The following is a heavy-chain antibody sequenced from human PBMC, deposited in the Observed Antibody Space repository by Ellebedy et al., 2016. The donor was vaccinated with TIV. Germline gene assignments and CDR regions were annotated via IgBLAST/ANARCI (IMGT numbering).Heavy chain of an antibody. D-gene: IGHD2-21*02. CDR1: GGSVSSGSYY. V-gene: IGHV4-61*01. Sequence: MPSETLSLTCTVSGGSVSSGSYYWSWIRQPPGKGLEWIGYIYYSGSTTYNPSLKSRVTISVDTSKNQFSLKLSSVTAADTAVYYCARVGGEGDSSFDYWGQGTLVTVSS. J-gene: IGHJ4*02. CDR2: IYYSGST. CDR3: ARVGGEGDSSFDY.